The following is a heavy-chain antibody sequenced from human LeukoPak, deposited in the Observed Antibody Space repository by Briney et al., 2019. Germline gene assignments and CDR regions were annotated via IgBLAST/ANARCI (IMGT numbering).Heavy chain of an antibody. J-gene: IGHJ6*03. CDR2: IYYSGST. D-gene: IGHD1-26*01. CDR3: ARNGGSYSYYYYMDV. Sequence: PSETLSLTCTVSGGSISSHYWSWIRQPPGKGLEWIGYIYYSGSTNYNPSLKSRVTISVDTSKNQFSLKLSSVTAADTAVYYWARNGGSYSYYYYMDVWGKGTTVTVSS. V-gene: IGHV4-59*11. CDR1: GGSISSHY.